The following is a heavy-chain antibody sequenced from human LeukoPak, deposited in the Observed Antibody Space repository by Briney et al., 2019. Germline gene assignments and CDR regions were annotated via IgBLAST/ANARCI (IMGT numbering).Heavy chain of an antibody. CDR3: ARDRGSTSCNDF. V-gene: IGHV1-46*01. CDR2: INPSGGST. J-gene: IGHJ4*02. Sequence: ASVKVSCKASGYTFTSYYMHWVRQAPGQGLEWMGIINPSGGSTSYAQKFQGRVTMTRDTSISTAYMELSRLRSDDTAVYYCARDRGSTSCNDFWGQGTLVTVSS. CDR1: GYTFTSYY. D-gene: IGHD2-2*01.